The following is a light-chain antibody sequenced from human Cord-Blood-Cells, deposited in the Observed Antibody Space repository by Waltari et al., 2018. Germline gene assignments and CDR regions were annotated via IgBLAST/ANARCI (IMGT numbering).Light chain of an antibody. CDR2: DVS. Sequence: QSALPQPASVSGSPGQSLTISCTGTSSDVGGYNYVYWYQQHPGKAPKLMIYDVSNRPSGGSNRFSGSKSGNTASLTISGLHAEDEADYYCSSYTSSSTLVVFGGGTKLTVL. V-gene: IGLV2-14*01. CDR1: SSDVGGYNY. J-gene: IGLJ2*01. CDR3: SSYTSSSTLVV.